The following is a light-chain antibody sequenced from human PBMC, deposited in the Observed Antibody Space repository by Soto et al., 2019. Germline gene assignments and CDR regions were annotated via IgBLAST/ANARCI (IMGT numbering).Light chain of an antibody. CDR2: EVN. CDR1: SSDVGAYNF. Sequence: QSALTQPPSASGSPGQSVNISCTGTSSDVGAYNFVSWYQQHPGKAPKVIIYEVNKRPSGVPNRFVGSKSGNTASLTVSGLQAEDAADYYCSSHAGSNPWVFGGGTKVTVL. J-gene: IGLJ3*02. CDR3: SSHAGSNPWV. V-gene: IGLV2-8*01.